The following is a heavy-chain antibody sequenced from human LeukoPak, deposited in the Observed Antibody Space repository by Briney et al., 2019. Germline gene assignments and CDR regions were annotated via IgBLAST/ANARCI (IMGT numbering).Heavy chain of an antibody. J-gene: IGHJ4*02. CDR1: GYTFTSCA. CDR3: ARGYDSSGYFDY. V-gene: IGHV1-18*01. Sequence: ASVKVSCKASGYTFTSCAISWVRQAPGQGLECMGWISAYNGNTNYAQKLQGRVTMTTDTSTSTAYMELRSLRSDDTAVYYCARGYDSSGYFDYWGQGTLVTVSS. CDR2: ISAYNGNT. D-gene: IGHD3-22*01.